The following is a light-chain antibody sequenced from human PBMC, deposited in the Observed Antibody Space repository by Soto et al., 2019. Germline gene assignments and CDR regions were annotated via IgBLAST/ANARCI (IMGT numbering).Light chain of an antibody. CDR2: GAS. Sequence: DIVMTQSPLSLPVTPGEPASLSCRASQSVHTFLAWYQQKPGQPPRLLIYGASTRATGVPARFSGSGSGTDFTLTISSLEPEDFAVYYCHQRSNWPPDTFGQGTRLEIK. V-gene: IGKV3-11*01. CDR3: HQRSNWPPDT. J-gene: IGKJ5*01. CDR1: QSVHTF.